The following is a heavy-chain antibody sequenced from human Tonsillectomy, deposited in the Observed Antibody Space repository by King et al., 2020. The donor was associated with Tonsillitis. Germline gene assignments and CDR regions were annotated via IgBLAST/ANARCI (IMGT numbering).Heavy chain of an antibody. J-gene: IGHJ3*02. CDR2: VNYRGAT. D-gene: IGHD4-23*01. CDR3: ARHHRGVVTPLGVWDI. V-gene: IGHV4-39*01. CDR1: GGSISSSSYY. Sequence: QLQESGPGLVKPSETLSLTCTVSGGSISSSSYYWGWIRQPPGKGLEWIGSVNYRGATYYNPSLTSRVTMSADTSMNQFSLNLSSVTAADTAVYYCARHHRGVVTPLGVWDIWGQGAMVPVSS.